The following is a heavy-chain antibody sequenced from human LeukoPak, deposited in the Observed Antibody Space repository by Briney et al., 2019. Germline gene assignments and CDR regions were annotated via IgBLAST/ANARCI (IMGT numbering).Heavy chain of an antibody. V-gene: IGHV4-31*03. J-gene: IGHJ6*02. CDR2: IYYSGST. Sequence: SETLSLTCTVSGGSVSSGNYYWSWIRQHPGKGLEWIGYIYYSGSTYYNPSLKSRVTISVDTSKNQFSLKLSSVTAADTAVYYCARAGDYDFWSGYYYYYYGMDVWGQGTTVTVSS. CDR1: GGSVSSGNYY. D-gene: IGHD3-3*01. CDR3: ARAGDYDFWSGYYYYYYGMDV.